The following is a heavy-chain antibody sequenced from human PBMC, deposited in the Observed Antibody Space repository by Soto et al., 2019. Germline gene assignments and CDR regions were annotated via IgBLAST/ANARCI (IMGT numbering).Heavy chain of an antibody. D-gene: IGHD6-19*01. CDR3: ARDLMKVAGPRRNAVFDY. J-gene: IGHJ4*02. Sequence: SVKVSCKASGGTFSSYAISWVRQAPGQGLEWMGGIIPIFGTANYAQKFQGRVTITADESTSTAYMELSSLRSEDTAVYYCARDLMKVAGPRRNAVFDYWGQGTLVTVSS. V-gene: IGHV1-69*13. CDR1: GGTFSSYA. CDR2: IIPIFGTA.